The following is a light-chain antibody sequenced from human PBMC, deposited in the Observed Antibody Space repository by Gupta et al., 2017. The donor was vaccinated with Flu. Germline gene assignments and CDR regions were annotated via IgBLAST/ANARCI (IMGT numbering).Light chain of an antibody. Sequence: DIQMTQSPSTLSASIGDRVTITCRASQSLYRYLAWYQQKPGKAPKLLIYEASNLESGVPSRFSGSGSGTEFSLTSNSLQDDDFETYYCQDRGFRTFGQGTKVEI. J-gene: IGKJ1*01. CDR1: QSLYRY. CDR3: QDRGFRT. V-gene: IGKV1-5*03. CDR2: EAS.